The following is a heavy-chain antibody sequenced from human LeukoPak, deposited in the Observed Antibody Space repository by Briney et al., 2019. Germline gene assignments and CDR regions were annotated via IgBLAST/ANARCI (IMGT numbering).Heavy chain of an antibody. CDR2: IIPTFGTA. CDR1: GGTFSSYA. J-gene: IGHJ5*02. V-gene: IGHV1-69*13. Sequence: SVKVSCKASGGTFSSYAISWVRQAPGQGLEWMGGIIPTFGTANYAQKFQGRVTITADESTSTAYMELSSLRSEDTAVYYCARGYIPGLRMVRGVTKVWFDPWGQGTLVTVSS. CDR3: ARGYIPGLRMVRGVTKVWFDP. D-gene: IGHD3-10*01.